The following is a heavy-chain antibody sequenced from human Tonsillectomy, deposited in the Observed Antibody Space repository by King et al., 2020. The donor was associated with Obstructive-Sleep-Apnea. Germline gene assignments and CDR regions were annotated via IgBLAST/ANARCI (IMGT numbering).Heavy chain of an antibody. J-gene: IGHJ4*02. CDR2: INLGNGNT. CDR3: AREGRPAAGIYYFDY. V-gene: IGHV1-3*01. D-gene: IGHD6-13*01. CDR1: GYTFTSYN. Sequence: QLVQSGAEVKRPGASVTVSCKPSGYTFTSYNIIHWVRQAPGQRLEWMGWINLGNGNTKYSQKFQGRVTITRDTSANTAHMELSRLRSEDTALYYCAREGRPAAGIYYFDYWGQGTLVTVSS.